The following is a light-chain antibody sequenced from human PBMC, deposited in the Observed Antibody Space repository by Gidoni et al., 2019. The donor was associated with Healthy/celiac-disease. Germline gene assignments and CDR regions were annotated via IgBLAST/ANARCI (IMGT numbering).Light chain of an antibody. CDR2: GAS. V-gene: IGKV3-20*01. Sequence: DIVLTQSPGTLSLSPGERATLSCRASQSVSSSYLAWYQQKPGQAPRLLIYGASSRATGIPDRFSGSGSGTDFTLTISRLEPEDFAVYYCQQYGSSPPLTFXGXTKVEIK. CDR3: QQYGSSPPLT. CDR1: QSVSSSY. J-gene: IGKJ4*01.